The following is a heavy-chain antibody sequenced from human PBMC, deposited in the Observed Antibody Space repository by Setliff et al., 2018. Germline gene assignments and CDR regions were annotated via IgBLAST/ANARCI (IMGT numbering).Heavy chain of an antibody. CDR2: INWNGGST. J-gene: IGHJ4*02. Sequence: GGSLRLSCAASGFIFDDYGMSWVRQAPGKGLEWVSGINWNGGSTGYADSVKGRFTISRDNAKNTLYLQMNSLRAEDTAVYYCARAHSSTLSVHDYWGQGTLVTVSS. CDR3: ARAHSSTLSVHDY. V-gene: IGHV3-20*04. CDR1: GFIFDDYG. D-gene: IGHD2-2*01.